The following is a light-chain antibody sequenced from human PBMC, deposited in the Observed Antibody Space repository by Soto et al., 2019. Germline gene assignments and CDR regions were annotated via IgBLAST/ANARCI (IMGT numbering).Light chain of an antibody. V-gene: IGKV3-11*01. CDR3: QQRSNWPLT. J-gene: IGKJ4*01. Sequence: EIVLTQSPATLSLSPGERATLSCRASQSISSHSAWYQQKPGKAPRLLIYDASNRAPGIPARFSGSGSGTDFTLTISSLEPEDFAVYYCQQRSNWPLTFGGGTKVEIK. CDR2: DAS. CDR1: QSISSH.